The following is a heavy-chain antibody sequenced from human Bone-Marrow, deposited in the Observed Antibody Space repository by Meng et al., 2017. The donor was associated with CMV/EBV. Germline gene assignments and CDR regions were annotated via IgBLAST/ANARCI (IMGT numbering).Heavy chain of an antibody. J-gene: IGHJ5*02. V-gene: IGHV3-30*02. CDR3: AKDHSPSTNYDFWSGYYRDNWSDP. Sequence: GESLKISCAASGFTFSSYGMHWVRQAPGKGLEWVAFIRYDGSNKYYADSVKGRFTISRANSKNTLYLQMNRLRTEDTAVYYCAKDHSPSTNYDFWSGYYRDNWSDPWGQGTLVTVSS. CDR1: GFTFSSYG. D-gene: IGHD3-3*01. CDR2: IRYDGSNK.